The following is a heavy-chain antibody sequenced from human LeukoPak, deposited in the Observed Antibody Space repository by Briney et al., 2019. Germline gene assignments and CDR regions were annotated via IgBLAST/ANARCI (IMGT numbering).Heavy chain of an antibody. D-gene: IGHD3-16*01. J-gene: IGHJ6*02. CDR2: ISSSSSYI. Sequence: GGSLRLSCAASGFTFSSYSMNWVRQAPGKGLEWVSSISSSSSYIYYADSVKGRFTISRDNAKNSLYLQMNSLRAEDTAVYYCARGSNRVPSKGGVSTNSYYYYGMDVWGQGTTVTVSS. V-gene: IGHV3-21*01. CDR1: GFTFSSYS. CDR3: ARGSNRVPSKGGVSTNSYYYYGMDV.